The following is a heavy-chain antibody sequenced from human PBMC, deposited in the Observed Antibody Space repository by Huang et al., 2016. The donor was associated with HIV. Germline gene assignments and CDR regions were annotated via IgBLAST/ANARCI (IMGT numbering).Heavy chain of an antibody. CDR1: GGSLSGYY. Sequence: QVHLQQWGAGLLKSAETLSLTCAVYGGSLSGYYWSWLRQTPGKGLECIGEINHLGSPNYNPSLKSRVSIAMDGSKKQFSLKLRSISDADTAVYFCARDATKNPRGWFDPWGQGTLVTVSS. D-gene: IGHD3-10*01. V-gene: IGHV4-34*02. J-gene: IGHJ5*02. CDR2: INHLGSP. CDR3: ARDATKNPRGWFDP.